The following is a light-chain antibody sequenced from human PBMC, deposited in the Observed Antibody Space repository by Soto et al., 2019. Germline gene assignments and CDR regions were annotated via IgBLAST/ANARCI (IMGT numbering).Light chain of an antibody. Sequence: EIVLTQSPDTLSLSPGERATLSCRVSQSVSSSLAWYQQKPGQAPRLLIYDASNRATGIPARFSSSGSGTDFTLTISSLEPEDFAVYYCQQRSNWPPEVTFGPGTKVDIK. CDR1: QSVSSS. CDR3: QQRSNWPPEVT. V-gene: IGKV3-11*01. J-gene: IGKJ3*01. CDR2: DAS.